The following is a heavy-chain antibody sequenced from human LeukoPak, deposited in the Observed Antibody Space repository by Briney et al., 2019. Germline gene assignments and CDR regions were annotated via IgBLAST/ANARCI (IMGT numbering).Heavy chain of an antibody. Sequence: SGTLSLTCAVSGGSISSSNWWRWVRQPPGKGLEWVGIIYHSGSTNYIPSLKSRVTISVDTSKNQFSLKLTSVTAADTAVYYCARENMTMVRGAVDVFDIWGQGTMVTVSS. V-gene: IGHV4-4*02. D-gene: IGHD3-10*01. J-gene: IGHJ3*02. CDR2: IYHSGST. CDR3: ARENMTMVRGAVDVFDI. CDR1: GGSISSSNW.